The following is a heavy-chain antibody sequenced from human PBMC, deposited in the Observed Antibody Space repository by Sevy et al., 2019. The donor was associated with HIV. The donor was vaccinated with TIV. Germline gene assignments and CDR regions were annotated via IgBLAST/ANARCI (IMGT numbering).Heavy chain of an antibody. Sequence: SQTLSLTCAISGDSVSSNSAAWNWIRQSPSRGLEWLGRTYYRSKWYNDYAVSVKSRISINPDTSKKQFSLQLNSVTPEDTAVYFCATGIPEWELGGHWFDPWGQGTLVTVSS. J-gene: IGHJ5*02. V-gene: IGHV6-1*01. D-gene: IGHD1-26*01. CDR1: GDSVSSNSAA. CDR2: TYYRSKWYN. CDR3: ATGIPEWELGGHWFDP.